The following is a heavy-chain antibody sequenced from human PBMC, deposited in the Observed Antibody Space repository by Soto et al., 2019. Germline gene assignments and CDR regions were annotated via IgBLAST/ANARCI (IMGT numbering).Heavy chain of an antibody. CDR2: IYYSGST. CDR1: GGSISSGGYY. CDR3: ARDSPADFWSGYYYYYGMDV. D-gene: IGHD3-3*01. V-gene: IGHV4-31*03. J-gene: IGHJ6*02. Sequence: KTXGTLSLTCTVSGGSISSGGYYWRWIRQHPGKGLEWIGYIYYSGSTYYNPSLKSRVTISVDTSKNQFSLKLSSVTAADTAVYYCARDSPADFWSGYYYYYGMDVWGQGTTVTVSS.